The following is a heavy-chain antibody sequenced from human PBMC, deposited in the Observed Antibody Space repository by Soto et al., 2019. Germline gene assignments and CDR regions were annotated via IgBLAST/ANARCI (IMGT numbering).Heavy chain of an antibody. V-gene: IGHV3-23*01. Sequence: GGSLRLSCAASGFTFSNYAMSWVRQAPGRGPEWVSGISSSGGSTYYADSVKGRFTISRDHSKNTLSLQMNSLRAEDTAVYYCAKLTYPSDSTGYYYERVSGWIDSWGQGTLVTVSS. CDR1: GFTFSNYA. CDR2: ISSSGGST. D-gene: IGHD3-22*01. J-gene: IGHJ5*01. CDR3: AKLTYPSDSTGYYYERVSGWIDS.